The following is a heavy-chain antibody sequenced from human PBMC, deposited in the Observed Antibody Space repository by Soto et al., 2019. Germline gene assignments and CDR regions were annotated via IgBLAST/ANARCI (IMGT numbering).Heavy chain of an antibody. J-gene: IGHJ4*02. CDR3: ARGGPMVRGVIIPLDY. V-gene: IGHV1-2*02. CDR2: INPNSCGT. Sequence: QVQLVQSGAEVKKPGASVKVSCKASGYTFTGYYMHWVRQAPGQGLEWMGWINPNSCGTNYAQKFQGRVTMTRDTSISTAYMELSRLRSDDTAVYYCARGGPMVRGVIIPLDYWGQGTLVTVSS. CDR1: GYTFTGYY. D-gene: IGHD3-10*01.